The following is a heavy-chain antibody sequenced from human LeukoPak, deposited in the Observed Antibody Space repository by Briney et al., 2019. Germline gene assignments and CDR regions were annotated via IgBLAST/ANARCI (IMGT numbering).Heavy chain of an antibody. D-gene: IGHD2-15*01. Sequence: ASVTVSCKASGYTFTSYYMHWVRQAPGQGLEWMGIINPSGGSTSYAQKFQGRVTMTRDMSTSTVYMELSSLRSEDTAVYYCASASLSDCSGDSCYPGADYWGQGPWPPSPQ. J-gene: IGHJ4*02. CDR1: GYTFTSYY. CDR2: INPSGGST. CDR3: ASASLSDCSGDSCYPGADY. V-gene: IGHV1-46*01.